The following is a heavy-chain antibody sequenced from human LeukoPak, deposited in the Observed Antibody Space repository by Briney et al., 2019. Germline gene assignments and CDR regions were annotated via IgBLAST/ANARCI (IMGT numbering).Heavy chain of an antibody. J-gene: IGHJ4*02. D-gene: IGHD2-2*01. V-gene: IGHV3-30*02. CDR2: IRYDGSNK. CDR1: GFTFSSFA. Sequence: GGSLRLSCAASGFTFSSFAMSWVRQAPGKGLEWVAFIRYDGSNKYYADSVKGRFTISRDNSKNTLYLQMNSLRAEDTAVYYCAKGESSTSWGGYFDYWGQGTLVTVSS. CDR3: AKGESSTSWGGYFDY.